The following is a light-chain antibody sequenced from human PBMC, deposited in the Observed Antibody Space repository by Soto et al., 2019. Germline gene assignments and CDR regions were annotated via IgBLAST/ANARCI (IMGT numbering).Light chain of an antibody. V-gene: IGKV1-5*01. CDR2: DAA. CDR1: QSISSW. CDR3: RQYNSNSLWP. Sequence: IQITQSPSTLSASVGDRVTITCRASQSISSWLAWYQQKPGKAPKLLIYDAASLESGVPSRFSGSGSGTEFTLTISSRLQDEFFTYYYRQYNSNSLWPFGQGTKEDIK. J-gene: IGKJ1*01.